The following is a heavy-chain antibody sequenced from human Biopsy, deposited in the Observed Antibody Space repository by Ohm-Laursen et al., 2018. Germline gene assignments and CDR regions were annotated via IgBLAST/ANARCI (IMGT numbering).Heavy chain of an antibody. CDR2: IRGSGLTT. CDR3: AKIPPSRCDSGECYPIFDF. CDR1: GFILNNYG. Sequence: GSLRLSCSAPGFILNNYGLSWVRQAPGKGLEWVSAIRGSGLTTFYTDSVKGRFTISRDNAKNSLYLQMNSLRAEDTAIYYCAKIPPSRCDSGECYPIFDFWGQGTLVTVSS. D-gene: IGHD2-21*01. J-gene: IGHJ4*02. V-gene: IGHV3-23*01.